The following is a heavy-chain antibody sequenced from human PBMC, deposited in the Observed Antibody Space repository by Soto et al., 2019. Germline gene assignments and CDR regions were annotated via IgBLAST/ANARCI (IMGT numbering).Heavy chain of an antibody. J-gene: IGHJ3*02. CDR1: GFTFSSYA. CDR3: VKDGTYYGSGSHYDAFDI. Sequence: PGGSLRLSCSASGFTFSSYAIHWVRQAPGKGLEYVSAISSNGGSTYYADSVKGRFTISRDNSKNTLYLQMSSLRAEDTAVYYCVKDGTYYGSGSHYDAFDIWGQGTMVTVSS. V-gene: IGHV3-64D*06. CDR2: ISSNGGST. D-gene: IGHD3-10*01.